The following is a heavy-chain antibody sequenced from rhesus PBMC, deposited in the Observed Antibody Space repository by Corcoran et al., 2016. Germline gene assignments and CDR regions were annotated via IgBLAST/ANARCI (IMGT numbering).Heavy chain of an antibody. Sequence: QVTLKESGPALVKPTQTLTLTCTFSGFSLSTSGMGVGWIRQPLGKALEWLASIYWDDEKYYSTSLRSTLTITKDTYKHQVVLTMTNMGPVNKATYYWARGIAAAGTGDYRGQGVLVTVSS. J-gene: IGHJ4*01. D-gene: IGHD6-25*01. V-gene: IGHV2S1*01. CDR1: GFSLSTSGMG. CDR2: IYWDDEK. CDR3: ARGIAAAGTGDY.